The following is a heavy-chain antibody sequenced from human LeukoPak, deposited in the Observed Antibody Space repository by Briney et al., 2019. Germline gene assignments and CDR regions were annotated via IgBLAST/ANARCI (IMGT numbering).Heavy chain of an antibody. D-gene: IGHD6-13*01. CDR3: QYSSSWYGSDAFDI. J-gene: IGHJ3*02. CDR1: GGSISSSSYY. Sequence: PSETLSLTCTVSGGSISSSSYYWGWIRQPPGKGLEWIGSIYYSGSTYYNPSLKSRVTISVDTSKNQFSLKLSSVTAADTAVYYCQYSSSWYGSDAFDIWGQGTMVTVSS. CDR2: IYYSGST. V-gene: IGHV4-39*07.